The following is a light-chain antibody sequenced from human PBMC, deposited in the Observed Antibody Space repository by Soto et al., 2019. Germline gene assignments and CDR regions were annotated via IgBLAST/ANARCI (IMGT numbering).Light chain of an antibody. J-gene: IGLJ1*01. CDR1: SSDVGGYNY. CDR3: SSYTSSRTRV. CDR2: DVS. Sequence: QSALTQPASVSGSPGQSITISCTGTSSDVGGYNYVSWYQQHPGKAPKLMIYDVSNRPSGVSNRFSGSKPGNTASLTISGLPAEDEADYYCSSYTSSRTRVFGTGTKVTVL. V-gene: IGLV2-14*01.